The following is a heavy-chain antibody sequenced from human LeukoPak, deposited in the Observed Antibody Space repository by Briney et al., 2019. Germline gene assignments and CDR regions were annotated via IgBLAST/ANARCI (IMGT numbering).Heavy chain of an antibody. V-gene: IGHV1-2*02. CDR3: ARAIAGAGSKGYFDY. Sequence: SVQVSCKASGYTFPDYYMHWVRQAPGQGLEWMGWINPNSGGTNYAQKFQDRVTMTRDTSISTAYMALSRLRSDDTAVYYCARAIAGAGSKGYFDYWGQGTLVTVSS. CDR1: GYTFPDYY. J-gene: IGHJ4*02. CDR2: INPNSGGT. D-gene: IGHD6-13*01.